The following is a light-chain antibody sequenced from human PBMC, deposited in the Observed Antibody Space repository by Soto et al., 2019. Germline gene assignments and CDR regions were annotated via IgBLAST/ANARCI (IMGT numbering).Light chain of an antibody. J-gene: IGLJ2*01. CDR1: SSNIGSNY. CDR3: AAWDDSLSRFYVV. V-gene: IGLV1-47*01. Sequence: QSVLTQPPSASGTPGQRVTISCSGSSSNIGSNYVYWYQQLPGTAPKLLIYRNNQRPSGVPDRFSGSKSGTSASLAISGLRSEDEADYYCAAWDDSLSRFYVVFGGGTKVTVL. CDR2: RNN.